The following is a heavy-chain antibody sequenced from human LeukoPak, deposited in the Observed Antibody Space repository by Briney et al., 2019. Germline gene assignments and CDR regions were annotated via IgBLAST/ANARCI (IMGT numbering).Heavy chain of an antibody. CDR3: ARGWFGELPFDY. D-gene: IGHD3-10*01. CDR1: GACISSGDHY. J-gene: IGHJ4*02. V-gene: IGHV4-30-4*01. CDR2: IFYNGST. Sequence: PSETLSLTCAVSGACISSGDHYWSWIRQPPGKGLEWIGYIFYNGSTHSNPSLKSRFTVSVDTSKNQFSLRLKSVTAADTAVYYCARGWFGELPFDYWGQGTLVTVSS.